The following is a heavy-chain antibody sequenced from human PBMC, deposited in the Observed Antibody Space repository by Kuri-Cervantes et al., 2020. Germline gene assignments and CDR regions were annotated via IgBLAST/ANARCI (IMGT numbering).Heavy chain of an antibody. Sequence: SETLSLTCTVSGGSISSSSYYWGWIRQRPGKGLEWIGSIYYSGSTYYNPSLKSRVTISVDTSKNQFSLKLSSVTAADTAVYYCARPYSGSYYAYFDLWGRGTMVTVSS. CDR3: ARPYSGSYYAYFDL. J-gene: IGHJ2*01. D-gene: IGHD1-26*01. CDR1: GGSISSSSYY. CDR2: IYYSGST. V-gene: IGHV4-39*01.